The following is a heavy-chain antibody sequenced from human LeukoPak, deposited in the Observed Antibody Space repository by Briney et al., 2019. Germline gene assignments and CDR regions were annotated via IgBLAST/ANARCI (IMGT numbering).Heavy chain of an antibody. CDR3: AALVGATGGDAFDI. V-gene: IGHV4-59*08. J-gene: IGHJ3*02. CDR1: GGSISSYY. CDR2: IYYSGST. D-gene: IGHD1-26*01. Sequence: SETLSLTCTVSGGSISSYYWSWIRQPPGKGLEWIGYIYYSGSTNYNPSLKSRVTISVDTSKNQFSLKLSSVTAADTAVYYCAALVGATGGDAFDIWGQGTMVTVSS.